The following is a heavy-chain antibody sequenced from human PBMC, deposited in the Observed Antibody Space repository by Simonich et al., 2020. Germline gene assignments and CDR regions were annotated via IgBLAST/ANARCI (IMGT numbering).Heavy chain of an antibody. D-gene: IGHD3-16*01. CDR3: ARPLGIIWAFDI. J-gene: IGHJ3*02. Sequence: QVQLQQWGAGLLKPSETLSLTCAVYGGSFSGYYWSWIRQPPGKGLEWIGEINHRGNTNYNPSLKSRVTISVDTSKNQFSLKLSSVTAADTAVYYCARPLGIIWAFDIWGQGTMVTVSS. V-gene: IGHV4-34*01. CDR2: INHRGNT. CDR1: GGSFSGYY.